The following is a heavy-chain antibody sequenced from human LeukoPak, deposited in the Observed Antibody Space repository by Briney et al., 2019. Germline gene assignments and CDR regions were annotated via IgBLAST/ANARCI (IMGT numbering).Heavy chain of an antibody. CDR3: ARGRVAVAGVPDAFDI. Sequence: ASVKVSCTASGYTFTSYYMHWVRQAPGQGLEWMGRINPNSGGTNYAQKFQGRVTMTRDTSISTAYMELSRLSSDDTAVYFCARGRVAVAGVPDAFDIWGQGTMVTVSS. CDR1: GYTFTSYY. D-gene: IGHD6-19*01. J-gene: IGHJ3*02. V-gene: IGHV1-2*06. CDR2: INPNSGGT.